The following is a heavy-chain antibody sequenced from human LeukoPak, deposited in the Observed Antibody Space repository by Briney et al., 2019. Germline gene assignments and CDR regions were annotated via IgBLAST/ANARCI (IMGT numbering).Heavy chain of an antibody. CDR2: ISSGDTTI. D-gene: IGHD4-23*01. CDR1: GFTFSDYY. J-gene: IGHJ4*02. V-gene: IGHV3-11*01. Sequence: GGSLRLSCAASGFTFSDYYMSWIRQAPGKGLEWVSYISSGDTTIYYADSVKGRFTISRDNAKNSLYLQMNSLRAEDTAVYYCARRMMVDYGGADYWGQGTLVTVSS. CDR3: ARRMMVDYGGADY.